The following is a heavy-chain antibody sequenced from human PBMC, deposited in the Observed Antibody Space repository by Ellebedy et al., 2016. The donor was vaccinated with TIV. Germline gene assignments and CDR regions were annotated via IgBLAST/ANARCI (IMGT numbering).Heavy chain of an antibody. V-gene: IGHV3-30-3*01. Sequence: GGSLRLXXAASGFTFDDYTMHWVRQAPGKGLEWVAVISYDGSNKYYADSVKGRFTISRDNSKNTLYLQMNSLRAEDTAVYYCAREDFLDYANWFDPWGQGTLVTVSS. CDR2: ISYDGSNK. CDR3: AREDFLDYANWFDP. CDR1: GFTFDDYT. D-gene: IGHD3/OR15-3a*01. J-gene: IGHJ5*02.